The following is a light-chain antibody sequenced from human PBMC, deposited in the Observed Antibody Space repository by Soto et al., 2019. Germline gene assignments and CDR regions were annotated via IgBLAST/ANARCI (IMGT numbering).Light chain of an antibody. Sequence: TQSPGTLSVSPGERSTLSCRASQSVSSNLAWYQQKPGRAPRLLIYGASSRATGIPDRFSGSGSGTDFSLTISRLEPEDFAIYHCQLYGSSLTFGGGTKVDI. CDR2: GAS. CDR3: QLYGSSLT. CDR1: QSVSSN. J-gene: IGKJ4*01. V-gene: IGKV3-20*01.